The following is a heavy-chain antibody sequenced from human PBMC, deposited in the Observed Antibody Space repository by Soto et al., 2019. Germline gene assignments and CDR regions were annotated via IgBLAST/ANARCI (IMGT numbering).Heavy chain of an antibody. D-gene: IGHD1-26*01. CDR1: GGSIRSYY. Sequence: PSETLSLTCNVSGGSIRSYYWSWIRQPAGKALEWIGRIYTSGTTNYNPSLKSRATMLIDTSKNQFSLILSSVTAADTAVYYCAREGASGFGMDVWGQGTTVTSP. CDR2: IYTSGTT. V-gene: IGHV4-4*07. J-gene: IGHJ6*02. CDR3: AREGASGFGMDV.